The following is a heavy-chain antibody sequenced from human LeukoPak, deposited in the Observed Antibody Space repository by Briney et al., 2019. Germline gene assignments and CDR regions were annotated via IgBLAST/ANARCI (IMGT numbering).Heavy chain of an antibody. CDR1: GGTFSSYA. V-gene: IGHV1-69*01. CDR2: IIPIFGTA. J-gene: IGHJ5*02. CDR3: ARSSRGTAAAVDP. D-gene: IGHD6-13*01. Sequence: SVKVSCKASGGTFSSYAISWVRLAPGQGLEWMGGIIPIFGTANYAQKFQGRVTITADESTSTAYMELSSLRSEDTAVYYCARSSRGTAAAVDPWGQGTLVTVSS.